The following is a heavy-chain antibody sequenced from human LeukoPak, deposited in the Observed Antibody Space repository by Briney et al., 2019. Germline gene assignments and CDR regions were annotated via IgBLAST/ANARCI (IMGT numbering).Heavy chain of an antibody. D-gene: IGHD5-24*01. CDR1: GFTFSSYG. CDR2: IWYDGSNK. J-gene: IGHJ4*02. CDR3: AGEMATMPLLDY. V-gene: IGHV3-33*01. Sequence: GGSLRLSCAASGFTFSSYGMHWVRQAPGKGLEWVAVIWYDGSNKYHAESVKGRFIISRDNSKNTLYLQMNSLRAEDTAVYYCAGEMATMPLLDYWGQGTLVTVSS.